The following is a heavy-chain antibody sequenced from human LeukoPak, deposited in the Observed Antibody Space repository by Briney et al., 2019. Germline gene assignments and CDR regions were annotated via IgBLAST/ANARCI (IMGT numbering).Heavy chain of an antibody. CDR2: INTNTGNP. J-gene: IGHJ3*02. V-gene: IGHV7-4-1*02. D-gene: IGHD6-13*01. CDR1: GYTFTSYA. Sequence: VASVKVSCKASGYTFTSYAMNWVRQAPGQGLEWMGWINTNTGNPTYAQGFTGRFVFSLDTSVSTAYLQISSLKAEDTAVYYRARDLRGSSWYKRGAFDIWGQGTMVTVSS. CDR3: ARDLRGSSWYKRGAFDI.